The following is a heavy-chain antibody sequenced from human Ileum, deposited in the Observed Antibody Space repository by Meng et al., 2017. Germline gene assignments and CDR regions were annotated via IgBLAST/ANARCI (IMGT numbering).Heavy chain of an antibody. D-gene: IGHD1-14*01. CDR3: ATMNRRTLVSYYYGMDV. CDR1: GYTFSDFY. J-gene: IGHJ6*02. Sequence: ASVKVSCKTSGYTFSDFYIHWVRQAPGQGLEWVGRINPNSGGTDYAQKFQGRVTMTRDTSMSTAYMDLSRLTSVDAAVYYCATMNRRTLVSYYYGMDVWGQGTTVTVSS. CDR2: INPNSGGT. V-gene: IGHV1-2*06.